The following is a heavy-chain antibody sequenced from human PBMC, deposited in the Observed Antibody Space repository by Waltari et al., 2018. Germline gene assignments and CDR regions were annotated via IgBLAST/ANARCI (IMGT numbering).Heavy chain of an antibody. CDR3: ARDSGGGYDRRFDY. D-gene: IGHD5-12*01. J-gene: IGHJ4*02. CDR2: SSPHCGGT. CDR1: GYTFTGYY. V-gene: IGHV1-2*02. Sequence: QVQLVQSGAEVKKPGASVKVSCKASGYTFTGYYMHWVRQAPGQGLEWRGGSSPHCGGTDYAQKFQGRVTITMETSMSTAYMELSRLRSDDTAVYYCARDSGGGYDRRFDYWGQGTLVTVSS.